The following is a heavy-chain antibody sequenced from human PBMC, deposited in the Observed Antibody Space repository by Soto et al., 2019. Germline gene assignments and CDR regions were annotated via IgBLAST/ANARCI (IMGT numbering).Heavy chain of an antibody. CDR3: AREEGGIVVVPAAIGYYGMDV. CDR2: INSDGSST. V-gene: IGHV3-74*01. CDR1: GFTFSSYW. Sequence: GGSLRLSCAASGFTFSSYWMHWVRQAPGKGLVWVSRINSDGSSTSYADSVKGRFTISRDNAKNTLYLQMNSLRAEDTAVYYCAREEGGIVVVPAAIGYYGMDVWGQGTTVTVSS. D-gene: IGHD2-2*02. J-gene: IGHJ6*02.